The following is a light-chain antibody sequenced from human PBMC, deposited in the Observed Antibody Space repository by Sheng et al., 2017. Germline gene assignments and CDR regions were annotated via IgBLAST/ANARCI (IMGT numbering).Light chain of an antibody. J-gene: IGLJ3*02. CDR3: QAWGSSTEGV. CDR1: ILGLKY. CDR2: EDT. V-gene: IGLV3-1*01. Sequence: SHELTQPPSVSVSPGQTASITCSGSILGLKYASWYQQKPGQSPVLVIYEDTKRPSGIPERFSGSNSENTATLTISGSQAMDEADYYCQAWGSSTEGVFGGGTKLTVL.